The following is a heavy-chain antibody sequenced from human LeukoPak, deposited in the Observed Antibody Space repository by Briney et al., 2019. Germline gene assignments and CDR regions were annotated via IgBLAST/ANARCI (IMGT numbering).Heavy chain of an antibody. CDR1: GGSISSYY. CDR3: AREGGDGSGSN. J-gene: IGHJ4*02. V-gene: IGHV4-59*01. D-gene: IGHD3-10*01. Sequence: PSETLSLTCTVSGGSISSYYWSWIRQPPGKGLEWIGYIYYSGSTNYNPSLKSRVTISVDTSKNQFSLKLSSVTAADTAVYYCAREGGDGSGSNWGQGTLVTVSS. CDR2: IYYSGST.